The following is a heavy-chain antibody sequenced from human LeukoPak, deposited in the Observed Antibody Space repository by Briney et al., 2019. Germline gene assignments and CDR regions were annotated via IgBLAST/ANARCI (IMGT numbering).Heavy chain of an antibody. CDR3: AKYDYYENSGYYYY. D-gene: IGHD3-22*01. J-gene: IGHJ4*02. CDR1: GFTFDNYA. V-gene: IGHV3-23*01. Sequence: GGSLRLSCAASGFTFDNYAMSWVRQAAGKGLEWVSGISGSGSSTYYADSVKGRFTISRDNSKNTLYLQMNSLRVEDTAIYYCAKYDYYENSGYYYYWGQGTLVTVSS. CDR2: ISGSGSST.